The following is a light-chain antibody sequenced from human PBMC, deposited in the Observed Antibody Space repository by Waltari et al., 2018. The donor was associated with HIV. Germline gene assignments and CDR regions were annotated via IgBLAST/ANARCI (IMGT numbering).Light chain of an antibody. J-gene: IGLJ3*02. CDR3: SSYTNKYTWV. CDR1: TRDIGEYNY. Sequence: QSALTQPASVSGSPGQSITISCTGTTRDIGEYNYVPWFQHHPAEPPKLIIFEVSKRPSGVATRFSGSKTGNTASLTVSGLQPEDEADYYCSSYTNKYTWVFGGGTKLTVL. V-gene: IGLV2-14*01. CDR2: EVS.